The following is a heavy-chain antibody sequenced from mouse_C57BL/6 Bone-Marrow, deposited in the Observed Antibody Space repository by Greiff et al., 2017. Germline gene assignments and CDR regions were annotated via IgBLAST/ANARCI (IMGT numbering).Heavy chain of an antibody. D-gene: IGHD1-1*01. V-gene: IGHV1-82*01. CDR1: GYAFSSSW. CDR2: IYPGDGAT. Sequence: QVQLQQSGPELVKPGASVKISCKASGYAFSSSWMNWVKQRPGKGLEWIGRIYPGDGATNYNGKFKGKATLSADKSSSTAYMQLSSLTSEDSAVYFCAKPIYYGSSSYAMDYWGQGTSVTVSS. CDR3: AKPIYYGSSSYAMDY. J-gene: IGHJ4*01.